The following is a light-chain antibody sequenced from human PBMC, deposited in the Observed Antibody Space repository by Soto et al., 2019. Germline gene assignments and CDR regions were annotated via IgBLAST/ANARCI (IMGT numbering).Light chain of an antibody. CDR1: QSIRHY. CDR3: QHHNSDSLT. V-gene: IGKV1-5*01. J-gene: IGKJ1*01. Sequence: DIQMTQSPPTLSASVGDRVTITCRASQSIRHYLAWYQQMPGKAPKLLIYGASSLQSGVPSRFSGSGSGTEFTLTISSLQPDDFATYFCQHHNSDSLTFGQGTKVDIK. CDR2: GAS.